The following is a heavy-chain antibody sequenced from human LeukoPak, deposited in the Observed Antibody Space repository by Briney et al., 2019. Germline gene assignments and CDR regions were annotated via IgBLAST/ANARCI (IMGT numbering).Heavy chain of an antibody. J-gene: IGHJ4*02. V-gene: IGHV3-43*01. CDR1: GFIFEEST. D-gene: IGHD5-18*01. CDR2: INWDGGTT. Sequence: GGSLRLTCAASGFIFEESTMRWVRQAPGKGLEWVSLINWDGGTTQYGGSMKGRFTISRDNSKSSLFLQLNSLTSDDTAFYYCATGDVDSPMNFYHWGQGTLVTVSS. CDR3: ATGDVDSPMNFYH.